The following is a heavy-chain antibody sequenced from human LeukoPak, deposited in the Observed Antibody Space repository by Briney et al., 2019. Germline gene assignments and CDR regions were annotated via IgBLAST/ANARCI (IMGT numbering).Heavy chain of an antibody. J-gene: IGHJ5*02. CDR1: GFTFSDYG. D-gene: IGHD4-11*01. Sequence: GRSLRLSCAASGFTFSDYGMHWLRQAPGKGLEWVAVIWYDGSVKYYADSVKGRFTISRDNSQNTLYLQMNSLRAEDTAVYYCARDYSNSNNWFDPWSQGTLVTVSS. V-gene: IGHV3-33*01. CDR3: ARDYSNSNNWFDP. CDR2: IWYDGSVK.